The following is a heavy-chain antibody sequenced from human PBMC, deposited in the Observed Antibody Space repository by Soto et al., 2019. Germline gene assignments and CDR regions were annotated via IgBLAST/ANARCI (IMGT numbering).Heavy chain of an antibody. CDR2: ISYHGSNK. CDR1: GFTFNSFA. J-gene: IGHJ5*02. CDR3: AREGPGDFWSRFDD. D-gene: IGHD3-3*01. Sequence: QVHLVESGGGVVQPGRSLRLSCAASGFTFNSFAMHWVRQAPGKGLEWVAVISYHGSNKHYADSVEGRFTISRDNSKNTVYLQMNSLRGEETAVYYCAREGPGDFWSRFDDWGQGTLVTVSS. V-gene: IGHV3-30-3*01.